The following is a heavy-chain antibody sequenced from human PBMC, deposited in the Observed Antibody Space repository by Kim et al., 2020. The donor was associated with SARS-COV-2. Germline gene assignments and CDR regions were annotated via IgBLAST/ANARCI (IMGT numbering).Heavy chain of an antibody. CDR3: ARAQWELRPFDDY. D-gene: IGHD1-26*01. V-gene: IGHV4-30-2*04. Sequence: YNPSLKSRVTISVDTSKNQFSLKLSSVTAADTAVYYCARAQWELRPFDDYWGQGTLVTVSS. J-gene: IGHJ4*02.